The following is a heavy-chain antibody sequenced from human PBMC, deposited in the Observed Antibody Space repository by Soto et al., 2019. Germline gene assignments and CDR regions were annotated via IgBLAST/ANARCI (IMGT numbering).Heavy chain of an antibody. CDR2: IIPIFGTA. Sequence: GASVKVSCKASWGTFSSYAFSWVRQAPGQGLEWMGGIIPIFGTANYAQKFQGRVTITADESTSTAYMELSSLRSEDTVVYYCATQYYYGSGRNDAFDIWGQGTMVTVSS. CDR3: ATQYYYGSGRNDAFDI. D-gene: IGHD3-10*01. J-gene: IGHJ3*02. V-gene: IGHV1-69*13. CDR1: WGTFSSYA.